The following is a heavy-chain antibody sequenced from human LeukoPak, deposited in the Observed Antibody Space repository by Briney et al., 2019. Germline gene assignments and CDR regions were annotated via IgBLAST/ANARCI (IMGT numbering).Heavy chain of an antibody. J-gene: IGHJ4*02. D-gene: IGHD7-27*01. V-gene: IGHV4-59*08. Sequence: PSETLSLTCTVSGGSISSYYWSWIRLPPGKGLEWIGYIFNSGSTNYSPSLKSRLTISIDTSKNQFSLKLTSVTAADTAVYYCARQWGSNFDYWGQGTLLTVSS. CDR2: IFNSGST. CDR3: ARQWGSNFDY. CDR1: GGSISSYY.